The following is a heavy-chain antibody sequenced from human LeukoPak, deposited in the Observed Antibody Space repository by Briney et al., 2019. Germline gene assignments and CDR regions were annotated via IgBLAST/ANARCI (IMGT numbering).Heavy chain of an antibody. CDR1: GYRFTTYW. V-gene: IGHV5-10-1*01. CDR3: ARNRPSSGHLYYDYGMDV. Sequence: PGESLKISCKGSGYRFTTYWISWLRQMPGKGLEWMGRFDPSDSYTHHSPSFQGHVTISLDKSISTAYLQWSSLKASDSAMYYCARNRPSSGHLYYDYGMDVWGQGTTVTVSS. D-gene: IGHD6-19*01. CDR2: FDPSDSYT. J-gene: IGHJ6*02.